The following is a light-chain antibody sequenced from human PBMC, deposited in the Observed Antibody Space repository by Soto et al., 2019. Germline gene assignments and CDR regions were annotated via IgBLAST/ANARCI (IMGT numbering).Light chain of an antibody. V-gene: IGLV1-44*01. Sequence: QSVLTQPPSASGPPGQRVTISCSGSSSTIGSNTVDWYQQLPGTAPKLLIYSHDQRPFGVPHRFSASRSGTSASLAISGLQPGDEGIYYCAVWGNNLHGPVVFGGGTKLTVL. CDR3: AVWGNNLHGPVV. J-gene: IGLJ3*02. CDR2: SHD. CDR1: SSTIGSNT.